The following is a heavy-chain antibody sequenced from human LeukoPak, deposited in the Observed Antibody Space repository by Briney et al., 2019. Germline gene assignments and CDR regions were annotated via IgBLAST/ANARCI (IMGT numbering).Heavy chain of an antibody. Sequence: SETLSLTCTLSGDSISSFHRSWIRQPPGKGLEWVWYIYYSGNTTYNPSLTSRVTISLDTSKNHFSLKLSSVTAADTAVYYCARTSDLYRGWFDPWRQAALVCVSS. CDR1: GDSISSFH. V-gene: IGHV4-59*01. J-gene: IGHJ5*02. CDR2: IYYSGNT. D-gene: IGHD1-26*01. CDR3: ARTSDLYRGWFDP.